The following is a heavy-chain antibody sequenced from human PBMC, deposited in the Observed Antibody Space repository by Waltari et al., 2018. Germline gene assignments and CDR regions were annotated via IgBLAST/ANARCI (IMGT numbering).Heavy chain of an antibody. CDR2: ISSSSSYI. J-gene: IGHJ3*02. D-gene: IGHD3-16*02. CDR1: GFTFSSYS. V-gene: IGHV3-21*01. CDR3: AREGDYVWGSYRYTGEAFDI. Sequence: EVQLVESGGGPVKPGGSLRLSCAASGFTFSSYSMNWVRQAPGKGLEWVSSISSSSSYIYYADSVKCRFTISRDNAKNSLYLQMNSLRAEDTAVYYCAREGDYVWGSYRYTGEAFDIWGQGTMVTVSS.